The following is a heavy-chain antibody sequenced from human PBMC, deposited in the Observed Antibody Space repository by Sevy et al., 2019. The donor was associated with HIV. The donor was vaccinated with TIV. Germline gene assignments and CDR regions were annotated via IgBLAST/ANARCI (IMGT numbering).Heavy chain of an antibody. CDR1: GFTVSSNY. CDR2: IYSGGST. Sequence: GGSLRLSCAASGFTVSSNYMSWVRQAPGKGLEWVSVIYSGGSTYYADSVKGRFTISRDNSKNTLYLQMNGLRAEDTAVYYCARGSDSSSPGYYYYGMDVWGQGTTVTVSS. V-gene: IGHV3-53*01. J-gene: IGHJ6*02. D-gene: IGHD6-6*01. CDR3: ARGSDSSSPGYYYYGMDV.